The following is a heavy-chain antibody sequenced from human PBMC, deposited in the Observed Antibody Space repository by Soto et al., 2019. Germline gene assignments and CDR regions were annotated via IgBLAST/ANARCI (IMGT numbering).Heavy chain of an antibody. CDR3: AKRNRYYFDS. Sequence: GGSLRLSCAASGFTFSAFAMSWGRQAPGKGLEWVSTISEGGGTPFYADSVKGRFTISRDNSKNTLHLQMTTLRAEDTAVYFCAKRNRYYFDSWGQGSLVTVSS. J-gene: IGHJ4*02. CDR1: GFTFSAFA. CDR2: ISEGGGTP. V-gene: IGHV3-23*01.